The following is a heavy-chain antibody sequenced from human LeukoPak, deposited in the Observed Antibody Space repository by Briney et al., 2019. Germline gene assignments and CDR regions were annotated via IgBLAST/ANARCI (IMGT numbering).Heavy chain of an antibody. Sequence: TGGSLRLSCAASGNYWMHWVSQAPGKGLVWVSHINSDGSWTSYADSVKGRFTISKDNAKNTVYLQMNSLRAEDTAVYYCVSFYETYWGRGTLVTVSS. D-gene: IGHD2/OR15-2a*01. V-gene: IGHV3-74*01. CDR1: GNYW. J-gene: IGHJ4*02. CDR3: VSFYETY. CDR2: INSDGSWT.